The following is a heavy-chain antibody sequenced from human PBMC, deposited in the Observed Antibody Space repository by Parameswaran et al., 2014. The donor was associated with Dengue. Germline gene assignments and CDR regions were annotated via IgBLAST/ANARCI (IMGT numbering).Heavy chain of an antibody. J-gene: IGHJ6*03. Sequence: WVRQAPGQGLEWMGWINTNTGNPTYAQGFTGRFVFSLDTSVSTAYLQISSLKAEDTAVYYCARGEWIQLWFGELGENRNKNYYYYYMDVWGQRDHGHRLL. D-gene: IGHD5-18*01. CDR3: ARGEWIQLWFGELGENRNKNYYYYYMDV. V-gene: IGHV7-4-1*02. CDR2: INTNTGNP.